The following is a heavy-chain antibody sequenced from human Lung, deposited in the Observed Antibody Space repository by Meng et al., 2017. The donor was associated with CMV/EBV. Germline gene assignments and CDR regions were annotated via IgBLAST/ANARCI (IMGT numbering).Heavy chain of an antibody. CDR2: IDNGGDT. D-gene: IGHD3-10*01. Sequence: LXCTVSGVTFSSYDMHWVRQAPGKGLEWVSSIDNGGDTYYSGSVKGRFTISREIVKNSLYLQMNSLRAGDTAVYYCARGSSWFGESADAFDNWGQGTXVTVSS. V-gene: IGHV3-13*01. CDR1: GVTFSSYD. CDR3: ARGSSWFGESADAFDN. J-gene: IGHJ3*02.